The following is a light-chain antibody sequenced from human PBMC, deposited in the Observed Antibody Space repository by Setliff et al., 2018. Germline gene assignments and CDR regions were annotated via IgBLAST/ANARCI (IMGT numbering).Light chain of an antibody. J-gene: IGLJ2*01. CDR3: QSFDRSLNHVV. V-gene: IGLV1-40*01. Sequence: VLPQPPSVSGAPGQRVIISCAGTSSNIGAGYDVFWYQQLPGTGPKLLIYGNSHRPSGVPDRFSGSKSGTSASLAITGLQAEDEADYHCQSFDRSLNHVVFGGGTKVTVL. CDR1: SSNIGAGYD. CDR2: GNS.